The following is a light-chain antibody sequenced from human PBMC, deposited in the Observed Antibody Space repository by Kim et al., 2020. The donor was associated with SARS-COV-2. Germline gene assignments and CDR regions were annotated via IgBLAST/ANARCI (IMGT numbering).Light chain of an antibody. Sequence: QGDRATRSCRASQNMDTYLAWYQQRPGQAPRLLVYDASNRATGVPDRFSGSGSGTDFTLTISSLEPEDFSIYYCQQRNSWPPAVTFGGGTKVDIK. V-gene: IGKV3-11*01. CDR1: QNMDTY. J-gene: IGKJ4*01. CDR2: DAS. CDR3: QQRNSWPPAVT.